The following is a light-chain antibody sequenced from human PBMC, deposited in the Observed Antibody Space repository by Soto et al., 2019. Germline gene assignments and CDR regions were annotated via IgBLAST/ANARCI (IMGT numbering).Light chain of an antibody. J-gene: IGLJ2*01. CDR2: DVS. V-gene: IGLV2-14*01. CDR3: SSYTSSSTLVV. CDR1: SSDVGGYNY. Sequence: QSALTQPASMSGSPGQSITISCTGTSSDVGGYNYVSRYQQHPGKAPKLMIYDVSNRPSGVSNRFSGSKSGNTASLTISGLQAEDEADYYCSSYTSSSTLVVFGGGTKLTVL.